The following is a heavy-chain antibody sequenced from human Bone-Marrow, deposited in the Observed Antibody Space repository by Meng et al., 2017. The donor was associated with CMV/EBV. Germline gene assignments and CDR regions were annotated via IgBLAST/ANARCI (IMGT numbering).Heavy chain of an antibody. V-gene: IGHV4-28*05. CDR1: IHSIRSSNW. Sequence: SETLSLTCDVSIHSIRSSNWWGWIRQHPGKGLEWIGYIYYSGGIYYNPSLKSRVTMSVDTSKNQVSLKLNSVTAVDTAIYYCARTGDFTSTSCYNYFDFWGQGTPVTVSS. CDR3: ARTGDFTSTSCYNYFDF. D-gene: IGHD2-2*02. J-gene: IGHJ4*02. CDR2: IYYSGGI.